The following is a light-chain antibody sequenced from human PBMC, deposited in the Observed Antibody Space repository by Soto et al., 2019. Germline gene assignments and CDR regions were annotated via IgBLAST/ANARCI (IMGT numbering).Light chain of an antibody. CDR3: MQELQTPIT. Sequence: DVVMTQSPLSLRVTPGEPASISCRSSQSLLYSNGCNYLYWYLQKPGQSPHPLIYLGSNRASGVPDRFSGSGSGTDFTLKISRVESEDVGVYYCMQELQTPITFGQGTRLEIK. V-gene: IGKV2-28*01. CDR2: LGS. CDR1: QSLLYSNGCNY. J-gene: IGKJ5*01.